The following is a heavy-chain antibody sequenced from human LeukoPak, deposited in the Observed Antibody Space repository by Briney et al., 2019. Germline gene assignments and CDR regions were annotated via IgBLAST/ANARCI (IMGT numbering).Heavy chain of an antibody. D-gene: IGHD2-2*01. CDR2: INHSGRT. V-gene: IGHV4-34*01. CDR1: GGSLSGSY. J-gene: IGHJ4*02. CDR3: ARDPCSSTNCPLRF. Sequence: SETLSLTCAVSGGSLSGSYCTWVRQSPGEGLEWIGEINHSGRTNYNPSLQSRVTISLDTTRSQFSLILRSVTAADTAVYYCARDPCSSTNCPLRFWGQGTLVTVSS.